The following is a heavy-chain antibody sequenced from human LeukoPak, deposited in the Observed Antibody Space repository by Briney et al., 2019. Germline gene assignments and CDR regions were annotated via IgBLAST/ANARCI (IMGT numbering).Heavy chain of an antibody. V-gene: IGHV3-66*01. CDR3: ARMGSSAYDPYYFDY. Sequence: GGSLRLSCAASGFTVSRNYMSWVRQAPGKWLEWVSLIYSGGSTYYADSVKARFTISRDNSKNTLYLQMNSLRAEDTAVYYCARMGSSAYDPYYFDYWGQGTLVTVSS. CDR1: GFTVSRNY. CDR2: IYSGGST. J-gene: IGHJ4*02. D-gene: IGHD5-12*01.